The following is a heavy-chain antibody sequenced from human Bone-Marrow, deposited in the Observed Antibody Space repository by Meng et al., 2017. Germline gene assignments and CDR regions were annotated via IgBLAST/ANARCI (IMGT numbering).Heavy chain of an antibody. J-gene: IGHJ4*02. CDR2: INHSGST. Sequence: QGQLRQRGEGLLKPSETLSLTCVVAGGSFSDYYWSWIRQPPGKGLEWLGEINHSGSTNYNPSLESRAIISVDTSQNNLSLKLSSVTAADSAVYYCARGPTTMAHDFDYWGQGTLVTVSS. D-gene: IGHD4-11*01. V-gene: IGHV4-34*02. CDR1: GGSFSDYY. CDR3: ARGPTTMAHDFDY.